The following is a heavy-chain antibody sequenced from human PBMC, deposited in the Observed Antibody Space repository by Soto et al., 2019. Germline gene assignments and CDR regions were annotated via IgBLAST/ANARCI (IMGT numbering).Heavy chain of an antibody. V-gene: IGHV4-59*12. CDR3: ARVVPHGCSDY. CDR2: IYSSGST. J-gene: IGHJ4*02. CDR1: GGSISDYY. Sequence: PSETLSLTCTVCGGSISDYYWSWIRQTPGKGLEWIGYIYSSGSTKYNPSLKSRVTISVDTSKNQFSLKLTSVTDADTAFYYCARVVPHGCSDYWGQGTLVTVSS. D-gene: IGHD2-15*01.